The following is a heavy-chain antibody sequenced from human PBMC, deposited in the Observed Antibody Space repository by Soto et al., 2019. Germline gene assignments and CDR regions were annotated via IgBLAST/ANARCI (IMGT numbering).Heavy chain of an antibody. CDR3: AHRRESNVFDY. CDR2: IYWDDDK. Sequence: QITLKESGPTLVKPTQTLTLTCTVSGFSVSTDGVGVGWIRQPPGKALEWLALIYWDDDKRYTPSLRSRLTIAKDTSKNQVVLTMTNMDPVDTATYSCAHRRESNVFDYWGQGTLVTVSS. V-gene: IGHV2-5*02. J-gene: IGHJ4*02. CDR1: GFSVSTDGVG. D-gene: IGHD2-8*01.